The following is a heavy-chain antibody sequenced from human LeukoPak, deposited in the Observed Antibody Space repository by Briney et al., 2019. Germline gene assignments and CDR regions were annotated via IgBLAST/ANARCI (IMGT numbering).Heavy chain of an antibody. J-gene: IGHJ6*02. CDR2: VIPIFGTA. V-gene: IGHV1-69*13. Sequence: ASVKVSCKASGGTFSSYAISWVRQAPGQGLEWMGGVIPIFGTANYAQKFQGRVTITADESTSTAYMELSSLRSEDTAVYYCARDESLFPGDGSGYYPYYYYGMDVWGQGTTVTVSS. D-gene: IGHD3-22*01. CDR1: GGTFSSYA. CDR3: ARDESLFPGDGSGYYPYYYYGMDV.